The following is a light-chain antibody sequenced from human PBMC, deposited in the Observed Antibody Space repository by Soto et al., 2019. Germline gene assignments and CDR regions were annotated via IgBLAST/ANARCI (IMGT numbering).Light chain of an antibody. V-gene: IGLV2-11*01. CDR1: SSDVGGCNY. CDR3: CSYAGSYTYVV. J-gene: IGLJ2*01. CDR2: DVS. Sequence: QSALTQPRSVSGSPGQSVTISCTGTSSDVGGCNYVSWYQQHPGKAPKLMIYDVSKRPSGVPDRFSGSKSGNTASLTISGLQAEDEADYYCCSYAGSYTYVVFGGGTKLTVL.